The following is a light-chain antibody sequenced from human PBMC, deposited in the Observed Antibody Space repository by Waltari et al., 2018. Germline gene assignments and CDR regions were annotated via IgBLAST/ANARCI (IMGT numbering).Light chain of an antibody. CDR2: AAS. CDR3: QQSYSTPWT. V-gene: IGKV1-39*01. Sequence: DIQMTQSPSSLSASVGDRVTITCRDSQSISSYLNWYQQKPGKAPKLLIYAASKLQSGVPSRFSGSGSGTDVTLTISSLQPEDFATYYCQQSYSTPWTFGQGTKVEIK. CDR1: QSISSY. J-gene: IGKJ1*01.